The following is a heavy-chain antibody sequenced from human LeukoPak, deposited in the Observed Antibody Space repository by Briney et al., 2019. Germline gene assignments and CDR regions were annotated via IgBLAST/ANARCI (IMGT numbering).Heavy chain of an antibody. CDR3: ARDLFSCSSTSCYVY. Sequence: PGGSLRLSCAASGFTFSSSWMSWVRQAPGKGLEWVANIIQDGSAKYYVDSVKGRFTISRGDAKNSLYLQMNSLRAEDTAVYYCARDLFSCSSTSCYVYWGQGTLVTVSS. CDR2: IIQDGSAK. J-gene: IGHJ4*02. V-gene: IGHV3-7*01. D-gene: IGHD2-2*01. CDR1: GFTFSSSW.